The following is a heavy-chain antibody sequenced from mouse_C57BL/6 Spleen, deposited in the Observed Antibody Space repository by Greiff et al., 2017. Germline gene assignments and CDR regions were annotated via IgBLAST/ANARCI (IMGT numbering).Heavy chain of an antibody. J-gene: IGHJ2*01. D-gene: IGHD2-1*01. CDR2: IDPETGGT. Sequence: QVQLKQSGAELVRPGASVTLSCKASGYTFTDYEMHWVKQTPVHGLEWIGAIDPETGGTAYNQKFKGKAILTADKSSSTAYMELRGLTSEDSAVYYCTRSYGNPDYWGQGTTLTVSS. CDR3: TRSYGNPDY. CDR1: GYTFTDYE. V-gene: IGHV1-15*01.